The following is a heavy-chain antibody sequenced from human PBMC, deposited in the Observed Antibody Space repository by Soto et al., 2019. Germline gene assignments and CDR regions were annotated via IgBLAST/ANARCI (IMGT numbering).Heavy chain of an antibody. J-gene: IGHJ4*02. Sequence: QVQLVESGGGVVQPGRSLRLSCAASGFTFSSYGMHWVRQAPGKGLEWVAVICYDGSNKYYADSVKGRFTISRDNSKNTLHLQMTSLRAEDTAVYYCARDPLGELSTEYYFAYSGQGTLVTVSS. CDR2: ICYDGSNK. CDR3: ARDPLGELSTEYYFAY. V-gene: IGHV3-33*01. D-gene: IGHD3-16*02. CDR1: GFTFSSYG.